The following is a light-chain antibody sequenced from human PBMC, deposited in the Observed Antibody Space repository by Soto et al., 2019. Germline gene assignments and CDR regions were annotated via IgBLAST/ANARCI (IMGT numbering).Light chain of an antibody. CDR2: EVS. CDR3: SSYTPSTTVV. CDR1: SSDVGGYNF. V-gene: IGLV2-14*03. Sequence: QSALTQPASVFGSPGQSITFSCTGTSSDVGGYNFVSWYQQHPGKAPKIMIYEVSSRPSGVSNRFSGSKSGNTASLTISGLQPEDEADYYCSSYTPSTTVVFGTGTKLTVL. J-gene: IGLJ1*01.